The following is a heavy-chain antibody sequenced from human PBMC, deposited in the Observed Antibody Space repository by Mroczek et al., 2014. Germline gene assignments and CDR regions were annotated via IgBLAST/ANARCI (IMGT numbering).Heavy chain of an antibody. V-gene: IGHV4-59*01. CDR3: ARERRYCSGGSCYPGWFDP. CDR2: IYYSGST. CDR1: GGSISSYY. D-gene: IGHD2-15*01. Sequence: VQLLESGPGLVKPSETLSLTCTVSGGSISSYYWSWIRQPPGKGLEWIGYIYYSGSTNYNPSLKSRVTISVDTSKNQFSLKLSSVTAADTAVYYCARERRYCSGGSCYPGWFDPWGQGTLVTVSS. J-gene: IGHJ5*02.